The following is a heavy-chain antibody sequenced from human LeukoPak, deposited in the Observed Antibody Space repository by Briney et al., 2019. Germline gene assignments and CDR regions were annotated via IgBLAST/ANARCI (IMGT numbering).Heavy chain of an antibody. V-gene: IGHV4-34*01. CDR3: ARVPIRSYDPFDY. Sequence: PSETLSLTCAVYGGSFSGYYWSWIRQPPGKGLEWIGEINHSGSTNYNPSLKSRVTMSVDTSKNQFSLKLSSVTAADTAVYYCARVPIRSYDPFDYWGQGTLVTVSS. CDR1: GGSFSGYY. CDR2: INHSGST. J-gene: IGHJ4*02. D-gene: IGHD1-26*01.